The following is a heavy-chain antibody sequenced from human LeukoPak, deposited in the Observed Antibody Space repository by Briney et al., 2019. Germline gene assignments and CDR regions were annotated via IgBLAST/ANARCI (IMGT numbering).Heavy chain of an antibody. Sequence: SGTLSLTCAVSGGSISSSNWWNWVRQPPGKGLEWIGEIYHSGSTSYNPSLKSRVTISVDKSNNQFSLKLSSVTAADTAVYYCATRVVSTVGFDYWGQGTLVTVSS. CDR2: IYHSGST. CDR3: ATRVVSTVGFDY. J-gene: IGHJ4*02. CDR1: GGSISSSNW. V-gene: IGHV4-4*02. D-gene: IGHD3-22*01.